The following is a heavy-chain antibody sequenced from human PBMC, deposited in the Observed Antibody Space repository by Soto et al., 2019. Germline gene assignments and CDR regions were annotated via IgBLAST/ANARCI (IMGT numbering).Heavy chain of an antibody. V-gene: IGHV3-23*01. CDR2: ISGSGGST. J-gene: IGHJ4*02. Sequence: GGSLRLSCAASGFTFSSYAMSWVRQAPGKGLEWVSAISGSGGSTYYADSVKGRFTISRDNSKNTLHLQMNSLRAEDTAVYYCAKVGCSGGSCYVGGVDYWGQGTLVTVSS. CDR1: GFTFSSYA. CDR3: AKVGCSGGSCYVGGVDY. D-gene: IGHD2-15*01.